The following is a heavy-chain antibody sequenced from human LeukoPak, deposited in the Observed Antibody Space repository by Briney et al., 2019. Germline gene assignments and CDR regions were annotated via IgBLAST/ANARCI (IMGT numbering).Heavy chain of an antibody. V-gene: IGHV3-9*01. Sequence: GGSLRLSCAASGFTFDDYAMHWVRQAPRKGLEWVSGISWNSGSIGYADSVKGRFTISRDNAKNSLYLQMNSLRAEDTALYYCAKDTSYYYDSSGYEDIWGQGTMVTVSS. D-gene: IGHD3-22*01. CDR1: GFTFDDYA. CDR2: ISWNSGSI. CDR3: AKDTSYYYDSSGYEDI. J-gene: IGHJ3*02.